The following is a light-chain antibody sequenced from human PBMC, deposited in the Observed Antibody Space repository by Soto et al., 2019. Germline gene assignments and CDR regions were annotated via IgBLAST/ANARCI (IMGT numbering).Light chain of an antibody. CDR2: DAS. V-gene: IGKV3-11*01. J-gene: IGKJ1*01. Sequence: EIVLTQSPATLSLSPGERATLSCRASQSVSNFLAWYQQKPGQAPRLLISDASNRATGIPGRFSGSASGTDVSLTISSLEPEDFAVYYCQQRSNWPWTFGQGTKVEIK. CDR1: QSVSNF. CDR3: QQRSNWPWT.